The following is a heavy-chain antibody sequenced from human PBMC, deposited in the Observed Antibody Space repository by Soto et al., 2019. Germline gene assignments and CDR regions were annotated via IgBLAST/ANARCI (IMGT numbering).Heavy chain of an antibody. CDR2: TYYTGKT. CDR3: AARSGRNYFGMDI. V-gene: IGHV4-59*12. J-gene: IGHJ6*02. CDR1: GASTRADY. D-gene: IGHD3-10*01. Sequence: SETRSLTCTVSGASTRADYWNWIRQAPGKGPECIGYTYYTGKTNYSPSLKGRVTISADRSKNQFSLQLTSVTAADTAMYYCAARSGRNYFGMDIWGQGTTVTVS.